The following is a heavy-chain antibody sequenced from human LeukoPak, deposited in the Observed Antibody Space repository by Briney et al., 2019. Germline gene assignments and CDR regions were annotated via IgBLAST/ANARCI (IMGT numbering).Heavy chain of an antibody. CDR3: ARGSSEEMATIAD. Sequence: ASVNVSCKASGYIFTSDAINWVRQATGQGLEWMGWMNPSNGNTGFAQKFQGRLTMTRDTSISTAYMELRGLTSDDTAVYFCARGSSEEMATIADWGQGTLVTVSS. V-gene: IGHV1-8*01. CDR2: MNPSNGNT. D-gene: IGHD5-24*01. CDR1: GYIFTSDA. J-gene: IGHJ4*02.